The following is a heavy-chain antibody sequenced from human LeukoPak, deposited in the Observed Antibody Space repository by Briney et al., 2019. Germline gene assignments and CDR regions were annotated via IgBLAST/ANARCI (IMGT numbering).Heavy chain of an antibody. CDR2: ISYDGSNK. J-gene: IGHJ4*02. V-gene: IGHV3-30-3*01. D-gene: IGHD6-13*01. CDR1: GFTFSSYA. CDR3: AKESAAADMDH. Sequence: GGSLRLSCAASGFTFSSYAMHWVRQAPGKGLEWVAVISYDGSNKYYADSVKGRFTISRDNSKNTLYLQMNSLRAEDTAVYYCAKESAAADMDHWGQGTQVTVSS.